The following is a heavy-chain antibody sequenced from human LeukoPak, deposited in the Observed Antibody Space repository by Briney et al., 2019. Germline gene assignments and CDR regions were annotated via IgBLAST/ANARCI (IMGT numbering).Heavy chain of an antibody. V-gene: IGHV4-39*07. J-gene: IGHJ5*02. CDR1: GGSISNSSFY. CDR2: ISYPGST. CDR3: ATGSGSYSNWFDP. Sequence: SETLSLTCTVSGGSISNSSFYWGWIRQPPGKGLECIASISYPGSTFYNPSLRSRVTISVDTSKNQFSLKLSSVTAADTAAYYCATGSGSYSNWFDPWGQGTLVTVSS. D-gene: IGHD3-10*01.